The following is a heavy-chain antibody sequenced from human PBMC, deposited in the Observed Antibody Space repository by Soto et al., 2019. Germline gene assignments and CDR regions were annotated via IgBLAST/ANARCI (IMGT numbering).Heavy chain of an antibody. Sequence: EVQLVESGGGLVKPGGSLRLSCAASGFTFSNAWMSWVRQAPGKGLEWVGRIKSKTDGGTTDYAAPVKGRFTISRDDSKNTLYMQMNSLKTEDTAVYYCTTDGGGYDILIGLLDVWGQGTTVTVSS. V-gene: IGHV3-15*01. D-gene: IGHD3-9*01. CDR2: IKSKTDGGTT. J-gene: IGHJ6*02. CDR1: GFTFSNAW. CDR3: TTDGGGYDILIGLLDV.